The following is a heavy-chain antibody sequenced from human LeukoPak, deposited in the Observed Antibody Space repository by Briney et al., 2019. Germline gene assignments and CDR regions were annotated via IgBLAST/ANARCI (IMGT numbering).Heavy chain of an antibody. D-gene: IGHD3-22*01. CDR3: ARNPTYYYDSSGYYYSIPYFDY. CDR1: GFTFSSYA. V-gene: IGHV3-30*04. J-gene: IGHJ4*02. CDR2: ISYDGSNK. Sequence: GGSLRLSCAASGFTFSSYAIHWVRQAPGKGLEWVAVISYDGSNKYYADSVKGRFTISRDNSKNTLYLQMNSLRAEDTAVYYCARNPTYYYDSSGYYYSIPYFDYWGQGTLVTVSS.